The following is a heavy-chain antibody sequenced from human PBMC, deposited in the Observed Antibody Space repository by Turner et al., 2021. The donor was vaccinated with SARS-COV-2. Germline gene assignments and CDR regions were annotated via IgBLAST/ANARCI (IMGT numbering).Heavy chain of an antibody. Sequence: QVQLVQSGAEVKKTGASVKVSCKASGYTFTGYYMHWVRQAPGQGLEWMGWINPNSGGTNYAQKFQGRVTMTRDTSISTAYMELSRLRSDDTAVYFCARDLFDLGSRWTQWGQGTLVTVSS. CDR3: ARDLFDLGSRWTQ. V-gene: IGHV1-2*02. CDR2: INPNSGGT. J-gene: IGHJ4*02. D-gene: IGHD6-13*01. CDR1: GYTFTGYY.